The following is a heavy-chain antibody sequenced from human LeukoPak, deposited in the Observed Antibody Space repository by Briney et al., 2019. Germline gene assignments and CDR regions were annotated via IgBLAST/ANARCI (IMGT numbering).Heavy chain of an antibody. CDR1: GFTFNNYA. CDR2: IKQDGSEK. CDR3: AREDYYYGMDV. J-gene: IGHJ6*02. Sequence: PGGSLRLSCAASGFTFNNYAMNWVRQAPGKGLEWVANIKQDGSEKYYVDSVKGRFTISRDNAKNSLYLQMNSLRAEDTAVYYCAREDYYYGMDVWGQGTTVTVSS. V-gene: IGHV3-7*01.